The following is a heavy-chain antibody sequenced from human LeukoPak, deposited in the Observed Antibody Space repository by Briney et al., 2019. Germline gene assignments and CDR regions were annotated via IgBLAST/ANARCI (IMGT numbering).Heavy chain of an antibody. V-gene: IGHV1-69*04. CDR3: AREGGGDLLFDY. CDR1: GFTFSSYA. J-gene: IGHJ4*02. CDR2: IIPILGIA. Sequence: SCAASGFTFSSYAMSWVRQAPGQGLEWMGRIIPILGIANYAQKFQGRVTITADKSTSTAYMELSSLRSEDTAVYYCAREGGGDLLFDYWGQGTLVTVSS. D-gene: IGHD3-10*01.